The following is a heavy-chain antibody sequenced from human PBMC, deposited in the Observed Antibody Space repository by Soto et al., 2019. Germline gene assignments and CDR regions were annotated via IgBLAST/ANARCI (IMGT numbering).Heavy chain of an antibody. V-gene: IGHV3-11*01. Sequence: QVQLVESGGGLVKPGGSLRLSCAASGFTFSDYYMSWIRQAPGKGLEWVSYISSSGSTIYYADSVKGRFTISRDNAKNSLYLQMNSLRAEYTAVYYCARDPEPYYDILTSLGTYFDYWGQGTLVTVSS. J-gene: IGHJ4*02. CDR3: ARDPEPYYDILTSLGTYFDY. CDR2: ISSSGSTI. D-gene: IGHD3-9*01. CDR1: GFTFSDYY.